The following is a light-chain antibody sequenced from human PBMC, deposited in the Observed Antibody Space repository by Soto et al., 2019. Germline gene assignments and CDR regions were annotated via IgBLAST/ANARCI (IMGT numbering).Light chain of an antibody. V-gene: IGKV3-15*01. CDR1: QSVSSN. Sequence: EIVMTQSPATLSVSPGERATLSCRASQSVSSNLAWYQQKPGQAPRLLTYGASTRATGIPARFSGSGSGTEFTLTISSLQSEDFAVYYCQQYNNWPRTLGQGTKVDLK. J-gene: IGKJ1*01. CDR2: GAS. CDR3: QQYNNWPRT.